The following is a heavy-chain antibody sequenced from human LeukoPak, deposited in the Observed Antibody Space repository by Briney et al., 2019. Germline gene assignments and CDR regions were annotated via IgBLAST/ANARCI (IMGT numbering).Heavy chain of an antibody. J-gene: IGHJ4*02. CDR3: ARARSGYLPFDY. V-gene: IGHV4-59*01. CDR1: GGSISSYY. CDR2: IYYSGST. Sequence: PSETLSLTCTVSGGSISSYYWSWIRQPPGKGLEWIGYIYYSGSTNYNPSLKSRVTISVDMSKNQFSLKLSSVTAADTAVYYCARARSGYLPFDYWGQGTLVTVSS. D-gene: IGHD3-22*01.